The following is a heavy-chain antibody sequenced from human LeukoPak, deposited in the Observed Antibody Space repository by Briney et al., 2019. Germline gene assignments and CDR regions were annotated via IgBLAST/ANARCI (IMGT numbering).Heavy chain of an antibody. Sequence: PSETLSLTCTVSGGSISDFYWSWIRQHPGKGLEWIGYIYYSGSTYYNPSLKSRVTISVDTPKNQFSLKLSSVTAADTAVYYCARVVDTAMVFDYWGQGTLVTVSS. V-gene: IGHV4-31*03. CDR1: GGSISDFY. D-gene: IGHD5-18*01. CDR2: IYYSGST. CDR3: ARVVDTAMVFDY. J-gene: IGHJ4*02.